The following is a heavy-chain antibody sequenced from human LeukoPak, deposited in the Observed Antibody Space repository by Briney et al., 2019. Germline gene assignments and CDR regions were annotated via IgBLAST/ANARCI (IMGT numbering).Heavy chain of an antibody. V-gene: IGHV3-64D*09. Sequence: GGSLRLSCSASGYTFSDYALHWVRQTPGKGLESVAGISRNGGSTNYAQTVKGRVTISRDNSTSTLYLQMSSLRAEDTAVYYWVKAGCSSTPCYRTCWGQGTLVTVSS. J-gene: IGHJ4*02. CDR1: GYTFSDYA. CDR3: VKAGCSSTPCYRTC. CDR2: ISRNGGST. D-gene: IGHD2-2*01.